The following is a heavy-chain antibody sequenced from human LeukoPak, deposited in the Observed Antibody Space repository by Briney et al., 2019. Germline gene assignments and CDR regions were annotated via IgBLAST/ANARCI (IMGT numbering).Heavy chain of an antibody. CDR2: ISGSGGST. D-gene: IGHD2-15*01. J-gene: IGHJ4*02. V-gene: IGHV3-23*01. CDR1: GFTFSSYA. Sequence: GGSLRLSCAASGFTFSSYAMSWVRQAPGKGLKRVSAISGSGGSTYYADSVKGRFTISRYNSKNTLYLQMNSLRAEDTAVYYCADATDTTVFDYCGQGTLVTVSS. CDR3: ADATDTTVFDY.